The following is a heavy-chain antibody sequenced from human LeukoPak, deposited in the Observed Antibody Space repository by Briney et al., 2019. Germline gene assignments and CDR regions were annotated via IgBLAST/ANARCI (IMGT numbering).Heavy chain of an antibody. CDR3: AREGGDYGNY. J-gene: IGHJ4*02. V-gene: IGHV4-34*01. D-gene: IGHD4-17*01. Sequence: KPSETLSLTCAVYGGSFSGYYWSWIRPPPGKGLEWIGEINHSGSTNYNPSLKSRVTISVDTSKNQFSLKLSSVTAADTAVYYCAREGGDYGNYWGQGTLVTVSP. CDR2: INHSGST. CDR1: GGSFSGYY.